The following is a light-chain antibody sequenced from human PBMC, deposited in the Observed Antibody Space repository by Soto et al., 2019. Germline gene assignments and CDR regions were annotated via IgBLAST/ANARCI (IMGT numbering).Light chain of an antibody. CDR1: SSNIGNKY. CDR2: DND. Sequence: QSVLTQPPSVSAAPGQKVTISCSGSSSNIGNKYVSWYQHLPGTAPKLLIYDNDKRPSGIPDRFSGSKSGTSATLGITGLQTGDEADYYCATWDSSLSAAGFGPGTKVTVL. V-gene: IGLV1-51*01. CDR3: ATWDSSLSAAG. J-gene: IGLJ1*01.